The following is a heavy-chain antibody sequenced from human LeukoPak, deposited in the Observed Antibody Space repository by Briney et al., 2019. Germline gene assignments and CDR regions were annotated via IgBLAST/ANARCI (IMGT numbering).Heavy chain of an antibody. CDR1: GGSISSSSYY. V-gene: IGHV4-39*01. J-gene: IGHJ5*02. CDR3: ARHGRLLWFGEDGFDP. Sequence: PSETLSLTCTVSGGSISSSSYYWGWIRQPPGKGLEWIGSIYYSGSTYYNPSLKSRVTISVDTSKNQFSLKLSSVTAADTAVYYCARHGRLLWFGEDGFDPWGQGTLVTVSS. D-gene: IGHD3-10*01. CDR2: IYYSGST.